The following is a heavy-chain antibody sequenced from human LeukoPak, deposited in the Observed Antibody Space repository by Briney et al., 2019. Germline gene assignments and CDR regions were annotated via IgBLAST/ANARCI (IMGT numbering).Heavy chain of an antibody. Sequence: ASVKVSCKASGGTFSSYAISWVRQAPGQGLERMGRIIPILGIANYAQKFQGRVTITADKSTSTAYMELSSLRSEDTAVYYCASGEWYCGGDCPPLSWGQGTLVTVSS. CDR1: GGTFSSYA. D-gene: IGHD2-21*02. CDR3: ASGEWYCGGDCPPLS. J-gene: IGHJ4*02. CDR2: IIPILGIA. V-gene: IGHV1-69*04.